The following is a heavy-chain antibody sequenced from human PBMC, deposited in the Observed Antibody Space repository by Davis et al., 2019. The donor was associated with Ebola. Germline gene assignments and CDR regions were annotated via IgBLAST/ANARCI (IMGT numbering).Heavy chain of an antibody. CDR3: ARASSRYIAVAGINNWFDP. V-gene: IGHV4-34*01. CDR2: SNHRGST. D-gene: IGHD6-19*01. CDR1: GGSISSYY. Sequence: SETLSLTCTVSGGSISSYYWSWIRQPPGKGLEWIGESNHRGSTNYNPSLKSRVTISVDTSKKQFSLKLSSVTAADTAVYYCARASSRYIAVAGINNWFDPWGQGTLVTVSS. J-gene: IGHJ5*02.